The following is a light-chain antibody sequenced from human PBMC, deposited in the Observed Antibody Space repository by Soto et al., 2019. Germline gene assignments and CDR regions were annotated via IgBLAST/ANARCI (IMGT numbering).Light chain of an antibody. CDR1: QSVSSSY. V-gene: IGKV3-20*01. CDR3: QQYGSSPGT. J-gene: IGKJ1*01. Sequence: EIVLTQSPGTLSSSPGERATLSCRASQSVSSSYLAWYQQKPGQAPRLLIYGASSRATGIPDRFSGSGSGTDFTLTISRLEPEDFAVYYCQQYGSSPGTFGQGTKV. CDR2: GAS.